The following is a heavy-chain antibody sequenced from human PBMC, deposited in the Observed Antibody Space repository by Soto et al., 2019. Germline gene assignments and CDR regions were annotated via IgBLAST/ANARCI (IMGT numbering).Heavy chain of an antibody. CDR3: ASQGRDGYNYVNYFHY. V-gene: IGHV4-30-2*01. CDR2: MYHSGST. Sequence: SETLSLTCAVSGGSISSGGYSWSWIRQPPGKGLEWIGYMYHSGSTYYNPSLKSRVTISIDRSKNQFSLKLRSVTAADTAVYFCASQGRDGYNYVNYFHYWGQGTLVTVSS. J-gene: IGHJ4*02. D-gene: IGHD5-12*01. CDR1: GGSISSGGYS.